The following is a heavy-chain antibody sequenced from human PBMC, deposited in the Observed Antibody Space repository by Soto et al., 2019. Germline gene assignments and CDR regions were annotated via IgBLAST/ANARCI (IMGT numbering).Heavy chain of an antibody. V-gene: IGHV3-74*01. CDR3: ARGSYGSGSYYNDIYYFDY. J-gene: IGHJ4*02. D-gene: IGHD3-10*01. CDR1: GFTFSSYW. Sequence: GGSLRLSCAASGFTFSSYWMHWVRQAPGKGLVWVSRINSDGSSTSYADSVKGRFTISRDNAKNTLYLQMNSLRAEDTAVYYCARGSYGSGSYYNDIYYFDYWGQGTLVTVSS. CDR2: INSDGSST.